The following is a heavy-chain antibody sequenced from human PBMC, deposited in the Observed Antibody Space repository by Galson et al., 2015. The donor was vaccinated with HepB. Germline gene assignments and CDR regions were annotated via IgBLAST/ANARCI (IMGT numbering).Heavy chain of an antibody. CDR3: ASHRYRGPYDY. D-gene: IGHD1-26*01. J-gene: IGHJ4*02. V-gene: IGHV3-11*03. CDR2: ISSSSSYT. Sequence: SLRLSCAASGFTFSDYYMSWIRQAPGKGLEWVSYISSSSSYTNYADSVKGRFTISRDNAKNSLYLQMNSLRAEDTAVYYCASHRYRGPYDYWGQGTLVTVSS. CDR1: GFTFSDYY.